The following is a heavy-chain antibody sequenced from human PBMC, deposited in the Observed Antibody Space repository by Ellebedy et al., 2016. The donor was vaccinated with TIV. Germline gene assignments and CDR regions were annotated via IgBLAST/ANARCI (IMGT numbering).Heavy chain of an antibody. D-gene: IGHD3-10*01. CDR1: GVSISNYY. J-gene: IGHJ4*02. Sequence: SETLSLXCTVSGVSISNYYWNWIRQPAGETLEWIGRIYISGKTDYNPSLESRVTMSVDTSKNQFSLKLSSVTAADTAVYYCARGGMVRGGKFDYWGQGTLVTVSS. V-gene: IGHV4-4*07. CDR3: ARGGMVRGGKFDY. CDR2: IYISGKT.